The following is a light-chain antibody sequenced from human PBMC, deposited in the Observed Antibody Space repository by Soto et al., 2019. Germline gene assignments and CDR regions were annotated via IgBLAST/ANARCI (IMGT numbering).Light chain of an antibody. J-gene: IGKJ1*01. CDR1: QSVSYNY. CDR2: GAS. Sequence: ESALWQSPGTLSLSPGERAALSCRASQSVSYNYFAWFQQKPGQAPRLLIYGASSRATGIPERFSGSGSGRDFYITISRLEPEDFAMYYCQKYGDSQWTFGQGTKVE. CDR3: QKYGDSQWT. V-gene: IGKV3-20*01.